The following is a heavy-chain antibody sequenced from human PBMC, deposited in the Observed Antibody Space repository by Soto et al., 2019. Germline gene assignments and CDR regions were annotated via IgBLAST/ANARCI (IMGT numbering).Heavy chain of an antibody. Sequence: GSLRLSCAASGFTFSSYAMSWVRQAPGKGPEWVSTISGSGGGTYYADSMKGRFTISRDNSKNTLYLQMYSLRVEDTAVYYCARESDHWGQGTLVTVSS. CDR3: ARESDH. CDR2: ISGSGGGT. CDR1: GFTFSSYA. V-gene: IGHV3-23*01. J-gene: IGHJ4*02.